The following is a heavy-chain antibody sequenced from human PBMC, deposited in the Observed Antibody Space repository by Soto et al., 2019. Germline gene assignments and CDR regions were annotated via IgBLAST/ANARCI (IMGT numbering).Heavy chain of an antibody. J-gene: IGHJ1*01. CDR2: ISGSGDST. CDR3: AKGVPGIAVAGTGYFQH. Sequence: GSLRPSCAASGFTFSSYAMSWVRQAPGKGLEWVSGISGSGDSTYYADSVKGRFTISRDNSKNTLYLQMNSLRAEDTAVYYCAKGVPGIAVAGTGYFQHWGQGTLVTVSS. CDR1: GFTFSSYA. D-gene: IGHD6-19*01. V-gene: IGHV3-23*01.